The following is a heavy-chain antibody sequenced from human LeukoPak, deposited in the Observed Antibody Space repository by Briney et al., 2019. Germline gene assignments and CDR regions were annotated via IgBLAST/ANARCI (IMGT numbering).Heavy chain of an antibody. CDR1: GFTFSSYE. V-gene: IGHV3-48*03. CDR2: ISSSGSTI. CDR3: AELGITMIGGV. J-gene: IGHJ6*04. D-gene: IGHD3-10*02. Sequence: EAGGALRLSCAASGFTFSSYEMNWVRQAPGKGLEWVSYISSSGSTIYYADSVKGRFTISRDNAKHSLYLQMNSLRAEDTAVYYCAELGITMIGGVWGKGTTVTISS.